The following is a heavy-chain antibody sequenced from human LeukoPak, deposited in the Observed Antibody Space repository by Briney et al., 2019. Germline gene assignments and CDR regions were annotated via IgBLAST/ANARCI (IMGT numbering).Heavy chain of an antibody. D-gene: IGHD5-24*01. CDR2: INGSGDAT. J-gene: IGHJ3*02. V-gene: IGHV3-23*01. CDR3: AKWMISGSRDGYNYRLGAFDI. Sequence: EGSLRLSCAASGFIFSHYTMTWVRQAPGKGLEWVSSINGSGDATKYGDSVMGRFTISRDNSKNTLYLQMNSLRAEDTAVYYCAKWMISGSRDGYNYRLGAFDIWGQGTMVTVSS. CDR1: GFIFSHYT.